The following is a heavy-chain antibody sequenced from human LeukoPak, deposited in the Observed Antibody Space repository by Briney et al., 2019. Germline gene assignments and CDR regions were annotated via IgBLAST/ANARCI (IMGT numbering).Heavy chain of an antibody. J-gene: IGHJ4*02. CDR2: ISGSGGNT. V-gene: IGHV3-23*01. CDR1: GFSFSNSA. CDR3: AKDSFLGWNYYDSSGYLSGY. D-gene: IGHD3-22*01. Sequence: AGGSLTLSCAVSGFSFSNSAMTWVRQAPGKGLEWVSVISGSGGNTYYADSVKGRFTISRDNSKKMLYLQMNSLRAEDTAVYYSAKDSFLGWNYYDSSGYLSGYWGQGTMVTVCS.